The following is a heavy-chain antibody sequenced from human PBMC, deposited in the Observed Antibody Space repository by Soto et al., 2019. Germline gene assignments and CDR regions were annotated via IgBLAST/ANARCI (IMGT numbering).Heavy chain of an antibody. J-gene: IGHJ4*01. V-gene: IGHV1-69*02. CDR2: IIPLFGIL. CDR1: GGTFSNHL. Sequence: SVKVSCKASGGTFSNHLISWVRQAPGQGLEWMGTIIPLFGILNYAQKLQGRVTISADKSTSTAYMELSSLRSDDTAVYYCAWVSLYGSGSYPVDDWGQGTLVPVSS. CDR3: AWVSLYGSGSYPVDD. D-gene: IGHD3-10*01.